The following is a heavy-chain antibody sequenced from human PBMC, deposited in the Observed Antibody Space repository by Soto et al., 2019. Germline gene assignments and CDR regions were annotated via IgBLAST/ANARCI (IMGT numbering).Heavy chain of an antibody. D-gene: IGHD3-22*01. Sequence: GGSLRLSCAASGFTFSSYGMHWVRQAPGKGLEWVAVISYDGSNKYYADSVKGRFTISRDNSKNTLYLQMNSLRAEDTAVYYCAKEGLDSSGYGYFDYWGQGTLVTVSS. CDR2: ISYDGSNK. J-gene: IGHJ4*02. CDR3: AKEGLDSSGYGYFDY. V-gene: IGHV3-30*18. CDR1: GFTFSSYG.